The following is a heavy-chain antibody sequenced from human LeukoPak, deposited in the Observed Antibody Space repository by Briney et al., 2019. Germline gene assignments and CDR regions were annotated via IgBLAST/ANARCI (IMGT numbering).Heavy chain of an antibody. V-gene: IGHV3-7*01. Sequence: GGSLRLSCAVSGFTFTDYWMNWVRQAPGKGLEWVASIRLDGGEKSYVDSVKGRFTISRDNTKSSLYLQINSLRAEDTAVYYCARDGTAAGLYFDLWGQGTLVTVSS. CDR1: GFTFTDYW. D-gene: IGHD6-13*01. CDR3: ARDGTAAGLYFDL. CDR2: IRLDGGEK. J-gene: IGHJ4*01.